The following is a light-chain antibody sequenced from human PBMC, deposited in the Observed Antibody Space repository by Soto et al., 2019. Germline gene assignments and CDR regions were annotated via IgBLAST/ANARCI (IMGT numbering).Light chain of an antibody. V-gene: IGKV3D-20*01. CDR1: QTIAYNF. CDR3: QNYGDPSST. CDR2: DAS. J-gene: IGKJ4*01. Sequence: IVLTQSPGTLSVSPGEVATLSCGASQTIAYNFLAWYQQKPGLAPRLLVYDASKRATGIPDRFSGSESGTDFTLNITTLEPEDFAVYYCQNYGDPSSTFGGGTRVEI.